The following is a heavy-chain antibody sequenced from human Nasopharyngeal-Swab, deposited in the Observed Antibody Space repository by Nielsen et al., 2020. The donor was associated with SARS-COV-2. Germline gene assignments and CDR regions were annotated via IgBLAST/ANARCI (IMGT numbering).Heavy chain of an antibody. CDR2: IYHSGST. V-gene: IGHV4-30-2*01. D-gene: IGHD3-22*01. J-gene: IGHJ4*02. CDR1: GGSISSGGYS. Sequence: SQTLSLTRAVSGGSISSGGYSWNWIRQPPGKGLEWIGYIYHSGSTSYNPSLKSRVTISVDRSKNQFSLKLSSVTAADTAVYYCARVAHSSGYYPLDYWGQGTMVTVSS. CDR3: ARVAHSSGYYPLDY.